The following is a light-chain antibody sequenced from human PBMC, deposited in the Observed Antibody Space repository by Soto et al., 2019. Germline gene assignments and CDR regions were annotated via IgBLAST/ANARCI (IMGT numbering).Light chain of an antibody. V-gene: IGLV2-23*03. CDR2: EGS. Sequence: QSALTQPASVSGSPGQSITISCTGTSSDVGSYNLVSWYQQHPGKAPKLMIYEGSKRPSGVSNRFSGSKSGNTASLTISGLQAEDEADYYCCSYAGSYTFVVFGEGTKLTVL. J-gene: IGLJ3*02. CDR1: SSDVGSYNL. CDR3: CSYAGSYTFVV.